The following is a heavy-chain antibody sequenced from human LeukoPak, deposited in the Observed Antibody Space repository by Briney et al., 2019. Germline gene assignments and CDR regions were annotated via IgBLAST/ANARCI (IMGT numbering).Heavy chain of an antibody. D-gene: IGHD5-18*01. Sequence: GGSLRLSCAVCGFILSSNYMSWVRQARGKGLGWISENNYSCGITFSANSMKGRFTISRSHSQNTLSLQMYSLRAEDTAVYYCAKGGSSYSYGSSGALDYWGQGALVTVSS. J-gene: IGHJ4*02. CDR1: GFILSSNY. CDR3: AKGGSSYSYGSSGALDY. V-gene: IGHV3-53*01. CDR2: NNYSCGIT.